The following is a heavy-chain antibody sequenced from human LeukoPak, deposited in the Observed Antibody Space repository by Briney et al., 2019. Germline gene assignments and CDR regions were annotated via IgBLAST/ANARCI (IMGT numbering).Heavy chain of an antibody. Sequence: PSETLSLTCTVSGGSISSYYWSWIRQPAGKGLEWIGRIYTSGSTNYNPSLKSRVTMSVDTSKNQFSLKLSSVTAADTAVYYCARAKSVVITSGDAFDIWGQGTMVTVSS. J-gene: IGHJ3*02. D-gene: IGHD3-22*01. CDR3: ARAKSVVITSGDAFDI. CDR2: IYTSGST. CDR1: GGSISSYY. V-gene: IGHV4-4*07.